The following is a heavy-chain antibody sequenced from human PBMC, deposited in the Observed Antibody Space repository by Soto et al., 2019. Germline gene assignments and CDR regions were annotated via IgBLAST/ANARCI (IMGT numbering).Heavy chain of an antibody. CDR3: ARGVGNDYSDYYFDY. J-gene: IGHJ4*02. V-gene: IGHV4-31*03. D-gene: IGHD4-17*01. Sequence: QVQLQESGPGLVKPSQTLSLTCTVSGGSIRSGGYYWSWIRQPPGKGLEWIGYVYYSGSTYFNPSLKSRLTISVDTSKNQFSLKLSSVTAADTAVYYCARGVGNDYSDYYFDYWGQGTLVTVSS. CDR1: GGSIRSGGYY. CDR2: VYYSGST.